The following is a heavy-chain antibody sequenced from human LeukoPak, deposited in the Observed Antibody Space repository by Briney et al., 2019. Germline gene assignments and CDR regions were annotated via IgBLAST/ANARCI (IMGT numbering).Heavy chain of an antibody. CDR2: IYYSGST. CDR1: GGSISSYY. V-gene: IGHV4-59*01. Sequence: PSETLSLTCTVSGGSISSYYWSWIRQPPGKRLEWIGHIYYSGSTNYNPSLKSRVTISVDTSKNQFSLKLSSVTAADTAVYYCASRSSIWSGYQDTLYYFDSWGQGTLVTVSS. J-gene: IGHJ4*02. D-gene: IGHD3-3*01. CDR3: ASRSSIWSGYQDTLYYFDS.